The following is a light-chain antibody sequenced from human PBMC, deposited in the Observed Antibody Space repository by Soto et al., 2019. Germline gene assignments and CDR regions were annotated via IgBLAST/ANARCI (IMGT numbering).Light chain of an antibody. CDR3: QQYGDSPWT. V-gene: IGKV3-20*01. CDR2: GVF. CDR1: QIVGSTY. J-gene: IGKJ1*01. Sequence: EVVLTQSPGTLSLSPGEIATLSCRASQIVGSTYLAWYQRKPGQAPRLLIYGVFSRATGIPDRFSGSGSGTDFTLTISRLEAEDFAVYYCQQYGDSPWTFGQGTKVDIK.